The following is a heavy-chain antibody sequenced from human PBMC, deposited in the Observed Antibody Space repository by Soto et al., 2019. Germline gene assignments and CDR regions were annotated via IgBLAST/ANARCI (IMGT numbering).Heavy chain of an antibody. V-gene: IGHV3-23*01. CDR2: LKGSGGRT. Sequence: EVQLLESGGGLVQPGGSLRLSCAASGFTFNNYGMWWVRQAPGKGLEWLSGLKGSGGRTYYAAAVKGRFTISRDNAKNTVYLQLRGLRAEDTAVYYCAKDGTDFWGGSPFDYWGQGTLVTVSS. CDR1: GFTFNNYG. CDR3: AKDGTDFWGGSPFDY. D-gene: IGHD3-3*01. J-gene: IGHJ4*02.